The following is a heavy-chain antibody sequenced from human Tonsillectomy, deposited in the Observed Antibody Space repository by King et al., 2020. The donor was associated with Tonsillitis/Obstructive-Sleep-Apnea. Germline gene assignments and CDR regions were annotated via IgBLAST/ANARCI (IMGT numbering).Heavy chain of an antibody. V-gene: IGHV3-23*04. CDR1: GFTFSSYG. Sequence: VQLVESGGGLVQPGGSLRLSCAASGFTFSSYGMSWVRQAPGKGLEWVSAISGTGGSTYYADSVKGRFTISRDNSKNTLYLQMNSLRADDTAVYYCAKDEGRYCSSTSCYPYAFDIWGQGTMVTVSS. CDR3: AKDEGRYCSSTSCYPYAFDI. J-gene: IGHJ3*02. D-gene: IGHD2-2*01. CDR2: ISGTGGST.